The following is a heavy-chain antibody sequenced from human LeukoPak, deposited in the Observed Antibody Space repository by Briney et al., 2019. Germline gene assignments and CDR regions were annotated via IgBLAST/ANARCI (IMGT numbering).Heavy chain of an antibody. CDR2: IYCSGST. CDR1: GGTISSSSYY. J-gene: IGHJ2*01. CDR3: ARAPYYYDSGSWLPWYFDL. V-gene: IGHV4-61*05. D-gene: IGHD3-10*01. Sequence: PSETLSLTCTVSGGTISSSSYYWGWTRQPPGQGLEWYGYIYCSGSTNYNPSLKSRVTISVDTSKDQFSLKLSSVTTADTAVYYCARAPYYYDSGSWLPWYFDLWGRGTLVTVSS.